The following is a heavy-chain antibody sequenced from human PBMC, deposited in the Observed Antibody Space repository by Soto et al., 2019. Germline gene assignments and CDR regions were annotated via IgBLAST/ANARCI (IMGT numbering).Heavy chain of an antibody. J-gene: IGHJ4*02. V-gene: IGHV3-21*01. D-gene: IGHD2-15*01. CDR2: ISSSSSYI. Sequence: GGSVRLSCAASGFTFSSYSMNWVRQAPGKGLEWVSSISSSSSYIYYADSVKGRFTISRDNAKNSLYLQMISLRAEDTAVYYCARLPVVVAATRVGAPGDRHQGNDYWGQGTLVTVSS. CDR3: ARLPVVVAATRVGAPGDRHQGNDY. CDR1: GFTFSSYS.